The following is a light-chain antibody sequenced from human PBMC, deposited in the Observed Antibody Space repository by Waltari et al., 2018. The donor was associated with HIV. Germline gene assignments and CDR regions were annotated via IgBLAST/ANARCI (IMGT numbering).Light chain of an antibody. CDR2: EVS. CDR1: DVGYYNL. V-gene: IGLV2-23*02. J-gene: IGLJ1*01. CDR3: CSYAGSRTLV. Sequence: QSALTQPASVSGSPGQAITISCSGTDVGYYNLGSWYQHHPGKVTKLIIYEVSKRPSGVSNRFSGSKSGDMASLTISGLQAEDEAEYHCCSYAGSRTLVFGTGTTVTVL.